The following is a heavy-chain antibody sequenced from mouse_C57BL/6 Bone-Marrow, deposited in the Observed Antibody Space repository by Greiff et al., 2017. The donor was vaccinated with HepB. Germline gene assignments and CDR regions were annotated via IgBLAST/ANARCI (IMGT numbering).Heavy chain of an antibody. CDR1: GFTFSSYS. CDR3: GEEGSDYFDY. J-gene: IGHJ2*01. V-gene: IGHV5-4*01. CDR2: ISDGGSYT. Sequence: EVQVVESGGGLVKPGGSLKLSCAASGFTFSSYSMPWVRQTPEKRLEWVATISDGGSYTYSPDNVKSRFTISRDNAKNNLFLQMSHQKSEDTAMYYCGEEGSDYFDYWGQGTTLTVSS.